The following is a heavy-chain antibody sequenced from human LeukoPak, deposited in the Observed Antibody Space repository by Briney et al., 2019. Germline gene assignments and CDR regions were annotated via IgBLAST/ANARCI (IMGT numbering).Heavy chain of an antibody. D-gene: IGHD6-13*01. Sequence: SVKVSCKASGGTFSSYAISWVRQAPGQGLEWMGRIIPILGIANYAQKFQGRVTITADKSPSTAYMELSSLRSEDTAVYYCERDRVGAAAGPDAFDIWGQGTMVTVSS. CDR2: IIPILGIA. CDR3: ERDRVGAAAGPDAFDI. J-gene: IGHJ3*02. V-gene: IGHV1-69*04. CDR1: GGTFSSYA.